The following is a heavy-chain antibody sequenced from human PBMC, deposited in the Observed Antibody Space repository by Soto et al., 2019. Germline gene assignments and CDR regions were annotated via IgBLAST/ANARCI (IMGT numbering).Heavy chain of an antibody. CDR3: AHSRCGGDCLQYYSSHYCYGMDV. V-gene: IGHV2-5*02. CDR2: IYWDDDK. Sequence: QITLKESGPTLVKPTQTLTLTRTFSGFSLSTGGVGVGWIRQPPGKALEWLALIYWDDDKRYSPSLKSRLTITKDTSKVHVVLTMTNMDPVDTVTYYCAHSRCGGDCLQYYSSHYCYGMDVWGQGTTVTVSS. J-gene: IGHJ6*02. CDR1: GFSLSTGGVG. D-gene: IGHD2-21*02.